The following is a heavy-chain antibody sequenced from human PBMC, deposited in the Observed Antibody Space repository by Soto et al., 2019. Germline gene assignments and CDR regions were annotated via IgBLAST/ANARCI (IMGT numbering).Heavy chain of an antibody. Sequence: LILSCAGSGFTFSRYAMSWFRQAPGKGLEWVSAISGSGGSTYYADSVKGRFTISRDNSKNTLYLQMNSLRAEDTAVYYCAMGYGSGSPIDYWGQGTMVTVSS. D-gene: IGHD3-10*01. CDR3: AMGYGSGSPIDY. V-gene: IGHV3-23*01. CDR1: GFTFSRYA. CDR2: ISGSGGST. J-gene: IGHJ4*02.